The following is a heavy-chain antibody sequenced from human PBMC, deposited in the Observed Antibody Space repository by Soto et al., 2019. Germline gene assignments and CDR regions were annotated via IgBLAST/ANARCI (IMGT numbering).Heavy chain of an antibody. CDR1: GGSISSGGYS. CDR2: IYPSGST. D-gene: IGHD2-2*02. J-gene: IGHJ5*02. Sequence: PSETLSLTCAVSGGSISSGGYSWSWIRQPPGKGLEWIGYIYPSGSTYYNPSLKSRVTISVDRSKNQFSLKLSSVTAADTAVYYCARYLSWFDPWGQGTLVTVSS. V-gene: IGHV4-30-2*02. CDR3: ARYLSWFDP.